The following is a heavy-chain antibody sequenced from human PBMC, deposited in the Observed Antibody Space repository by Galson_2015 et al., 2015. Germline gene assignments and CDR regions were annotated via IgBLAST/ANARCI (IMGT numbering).Heavy chain of an antibody. Sequence: SLRLSCAASGFTFSSYAMHWVRQAPGKGLEWVAVISYDGSNKYYADSVKGRFTISRDNSKNTLYLQMNSLRAEDTAVYYCARDCLGTSCYDRGFDTWGQGTMVTVSS. J-gene: IGHJ3*02. CDR2: ISYDGSNK. D-gene: IGHD2-2*01. CDR1: GFTFSSYA. V-gene: IGHV3-30*07. CDR3: ARDCLGTSCYDRGFDT.